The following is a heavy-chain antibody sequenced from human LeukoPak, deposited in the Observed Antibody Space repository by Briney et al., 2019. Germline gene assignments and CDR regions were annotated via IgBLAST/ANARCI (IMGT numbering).Heavy chain of an antibody. Sequence: PGGSLRLSCGSSGFTFSSYSMHWVRQAPGKGLEWVSSISSSTSYIYYADSVKGRFTVSRDNAKNSVYLQMKSLRVEDTAVYYCARAPSSFYYYYYMDVWGKGTTVTVSS. CDR1: GFTFSSYS. J-gene: IGHJ6*03. D-gene: IGHD2-2*01. V-gene: IGHV3-21*01. CDR2: ISSSTSYI. CDR3: ARAPSSFYYYYYMDV.